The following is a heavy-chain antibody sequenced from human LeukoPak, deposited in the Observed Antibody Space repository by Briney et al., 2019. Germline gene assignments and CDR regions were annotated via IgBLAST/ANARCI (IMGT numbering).Heavy chain of an antibody. CDR3: AKDTRGGSSGWYGAFDI. J-gene: IGHJ3*02. CDR2: ISWNSGSI. V-gene: IGHV3-9*03. D-gene: IGHD6-19*01. Sequence: PGGSLRLSCAASGFTFSSYEMNWVRQAPGKGLEWVSGISWNSGSIGYADSVKGRFTISRDNAKNSLYLQMNSLRAEDMALYHCAKDTRGGSSGWYGAFDIWGQGTMVTVSS. CDR1: GFTFSSYE.